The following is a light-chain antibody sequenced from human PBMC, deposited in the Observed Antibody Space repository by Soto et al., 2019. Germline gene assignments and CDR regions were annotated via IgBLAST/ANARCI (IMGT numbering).Light chain of an antibody. CDR1: QSVTSSY. CDR2: GAS. J-gene: IGKJ2*01. CDR3: QQYGNSPYT. V-gene: IGKV3-20*01. Sequence: EIGLTQSPGTLSLSPGERATLSCRASQSVTSSYLAWYQQKPGQAPRLLIYGASSRATGISDRFSGSGSATDFTLTISRLEPEDFAVYYCQQYGNSPYTFGQGTKLEIK.